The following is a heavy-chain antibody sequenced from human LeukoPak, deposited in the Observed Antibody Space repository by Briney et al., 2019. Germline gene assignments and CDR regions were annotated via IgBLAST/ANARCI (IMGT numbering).Heavy chain of an antibody. Sequence: ASVKVSCKVSGYTLTELSMHWVRQAPGKGLEWMGRFDPEDGETIYAQKFQGRVTMTEDTSTDTAYMELSSLRSEDTAVYYCATIDGHYDSSGYWGQGTLVIVSS. CDR2: FDPEDGET. V-gene: IGHV1-24*01. D-gene: IGHD3-22*01. CDR3: ATIDGHYDSSGY. CDR1: GYTLTELS. J-gene: IGHJ4*02.